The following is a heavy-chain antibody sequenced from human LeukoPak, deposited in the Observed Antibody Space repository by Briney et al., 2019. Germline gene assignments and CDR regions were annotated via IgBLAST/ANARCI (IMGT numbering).Heavy chain of an antibody. Sequence: PGRSLRLSCAASGFTFSSYGMHWVRQAPGKGLEWVAVIWYDGSNKYYADSVKGRFTISRDNSKNTLYLQMNSLRAEDTAVYYCARELLELLDAFDIWGQGTMVTVSS. CDR2: IWYDGSNK. CDR1: GFTFSSYG. CDR3: ARELLELLDAFDI. D-gene: IGHD1-26*01. J-gene: IGHJ3*02. V-gene: IGHV3-33*01.